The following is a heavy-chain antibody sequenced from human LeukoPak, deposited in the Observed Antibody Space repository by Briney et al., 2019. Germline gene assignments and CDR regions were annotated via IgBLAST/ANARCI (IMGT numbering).Heavy chain of an antibody. CDR1: GFTLGDNP. CDR2: ISGGTT. J-gene: IGHJ4*02. D-gene: IGHD6-19*01. V-gene: IGHV3-49*03. CDR3: SRGSGWLSVY. Sequence: GVLRLSCTASGFTLGDNPISWFGKPQGRGLEWIGFISGGTTEYAASVKGRFTISRDDSTSIAYLQMTSLTTEATAVYYCSRGSGWLSVYWGQGTLVTVSS.